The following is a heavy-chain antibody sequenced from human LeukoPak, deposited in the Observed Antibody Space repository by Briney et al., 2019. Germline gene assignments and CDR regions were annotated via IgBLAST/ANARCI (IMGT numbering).Heavy chain of an antibody. J-gene: IGHJ3*02. D-gene: IGHD6-13*01. V-gene: IGHV3-23*01. CDR2: ISGSGGST. Sequence: GGSLRLSCAASGFTFSSYAMSWVRQAPGKGLEWVSAISGSGGSTYYADSVKGRFTISRDNSKNTLYLQMNSLRAEDTAVYYCAKVIRWSSSRYDAFDIWGQGTMVTVSS. CDR1: GFTFSSYA. CDR3: AKVIRWSSSRYDAFDI.